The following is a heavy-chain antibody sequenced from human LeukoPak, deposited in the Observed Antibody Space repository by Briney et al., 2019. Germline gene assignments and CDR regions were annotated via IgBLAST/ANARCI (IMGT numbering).Heavy chain of an antibody. D-gene: IGHD2-2*01. V-gene: IGHV4-34*01. CDR1: GGSFSGYY. CDR3: ARVSAAMVSYDY. Sequence: SETLSLTCAVYGGSFSGYYWSWIRQPPGNGLEWIGEINHSGSTNYNPSLKSRVTISVDTSKNQFSLKLSSVTAADTAVYYCARVSAAMVSYDYWGQGTLVTVSS. CDR2: INHSGST. J-gene: IGHJ4*02.